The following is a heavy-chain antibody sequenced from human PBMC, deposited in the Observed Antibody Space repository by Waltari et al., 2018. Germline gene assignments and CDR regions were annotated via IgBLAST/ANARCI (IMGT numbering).Heavy chain of an antibody. CDR3: AREYYYDGSTYDH. CDR1: GFLSSNYN. CDR2: ISSDGKYI. J-gene: IGHJ4*02. V-gene: IGHV3-21*06. Sequence: VHLVESGGGVVRSGGSLRLSCAASGFLSSNYNMDWVRQAPGKGLEWVSSISSDGKYIYYADSVEGRFTVSRDNAKSSLFVQMNSLRAEDTAVYYCAREYYYDGSTYDHWGQGTLVTVSS. D-gene: IGHD3-22*01.